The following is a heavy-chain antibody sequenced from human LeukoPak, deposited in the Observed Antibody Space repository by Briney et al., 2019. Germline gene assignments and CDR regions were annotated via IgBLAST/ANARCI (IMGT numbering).Heavy chain of an antibody. D-gene: IGHD1-26*01. CDR1: GGSISSYY. CDR3: ARVGGAYRYGGGDAFDI. V-gene: IGHV4-4*07. Sequence: MPSETLSLTCTVSGGSISSYYWSWIRQPAGKGLEWIGRVYTSGSTNYNPSLKSRVTMSVDTSKNQFSLKLSSVTAADTAVYYCARVGGAYRYGGGDAFDIWGQGTMVTVSS. J-gene: IGHJ3*02. CDR2: VYTSGST.